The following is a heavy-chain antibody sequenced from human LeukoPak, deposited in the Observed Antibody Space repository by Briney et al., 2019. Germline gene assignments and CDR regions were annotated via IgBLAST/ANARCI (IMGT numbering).Heavy chain of an antibody. CDR3: ARAYTGVGATYYYYYYYMDV. V-gene: IGHV3-11*01. D-gene: IGHD1-26*01. CDR2: ISSSGSTI. Sequence: GGSLRLSCAASGFTFSDYYMSWIRQAPGKGLEWVSYISSSGSTIYYADSVKGRFTISRDNVKNSLYLQMNSLRAEDTAVYYCARAYTGVGATYYYYYYYMDVWGKGTTVTISS. CDR1: GFTFSDYY. J-gene: IGHJ6*03.